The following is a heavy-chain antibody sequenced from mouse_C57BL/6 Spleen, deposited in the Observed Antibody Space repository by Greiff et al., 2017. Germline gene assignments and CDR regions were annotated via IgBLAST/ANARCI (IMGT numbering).Heavy chain of an antibody. V-gene: IGHV5-4*01. CDR1: GFTFSSYA. CDR2: ISDGGSYT. J-gene: IGHJ3*01. D-gene: IGHD1-1*01. CDR3: ARDVGYYGSTWFAY. Sequence: EVKLVESGGGLVKPGGSLKLSCAASGFTFSSYAMSWVRQTPEKRLEWVATISDGGSYTYYPDTVKGRFTISRDNAKNNLYLQMSHLKSEDTARYYCARDVGYYGSTWFAYWGQGTLVTVSA.